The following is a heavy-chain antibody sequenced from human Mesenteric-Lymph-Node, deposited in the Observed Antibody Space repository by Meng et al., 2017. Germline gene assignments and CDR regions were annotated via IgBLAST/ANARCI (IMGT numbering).Heavy chain of an antibody. CDR3: AKDWSAWILGY. J-gene: IGHJ4*02. CDR1: GFTFSNYG. Sequence: GESLKISCAASGFTFSNYGMSWVRQAPGKGLEWVSAISGSGGSTYYADSVKGRFTISRDNSKNTLYLQMNSLRAEDTAVYYCAKDWSAWILGYWGQGTLVTVSS. V-gene: IGHV3-23*01. D-gene: IGHD2-2*03. CDR2: ISGSGGST.